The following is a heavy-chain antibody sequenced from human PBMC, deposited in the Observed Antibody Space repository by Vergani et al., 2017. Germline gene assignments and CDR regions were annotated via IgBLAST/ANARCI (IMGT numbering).Heavy chain of an antibody. Sequence: EVQLVESGGGLVQPGGSLRLSCAASGFTFSSYWMSWVRQAPGKGLEWVANIKQDGSEKYYVDSVKGRFSISRDTAKNSLYLQMNSLRAEDTAVYYCARVEGIYDFWSGFYYYYMDVWGKGTTVTVSS. D-gene: IGHD3-3*01. J-gene: IGHJ6*03. CDR3: ARVEGIYDFWSGFYYYYMDV. CDR2: IKQDGSEK. CDR1: GFTFSSYW. V-gene: IGHV3-7*01.